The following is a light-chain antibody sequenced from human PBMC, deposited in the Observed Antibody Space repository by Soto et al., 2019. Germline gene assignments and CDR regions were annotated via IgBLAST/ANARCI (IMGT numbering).Light chain of an antibody. V-gene: IGKV3-15*01. J-gene: IGKJ2*01. CDR3: QQYDIWPPYT. Sequence: EVVMTQSPASLSASPGERVTLSCRASQNIRSSLAWYQQRPGQAPRLLIYDASTRATGIPPRFIGGGSGTEFTVTISSLQSEDFAIYYCQQYDIWPPYTFGQGTKVE. CDR1: QNIRSS. CDR2: DAS.